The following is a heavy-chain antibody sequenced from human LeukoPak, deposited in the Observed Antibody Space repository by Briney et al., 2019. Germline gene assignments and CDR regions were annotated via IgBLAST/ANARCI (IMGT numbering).Heavy chain of an antibody. CDR1: GFSFSTYA. D-gene: IGHD2-15*01. CDR2: MSSGSRYI. CDR3: ARDRPTGASRVFVVQ. Sequence: GSLRLSCTASGFSFSTYAMTWVRQALGKGLEWISSMSSGSRYIYYADSVRGRFTISRDNTKNSLYLLMNNLRAEDTAIYYCARDRPTGASRVFVVQWGQGTPVTVSS. V-gene: IGHV3-21*06. J-gene: IGHJ4*02.